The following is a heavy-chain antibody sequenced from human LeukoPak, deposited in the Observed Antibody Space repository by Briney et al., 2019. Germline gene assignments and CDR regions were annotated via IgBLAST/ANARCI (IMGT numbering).Heavy chain of an antibody. CDR3: ARSIAAAGKDFDY. D-gene: IGHD6-13*01. CDR2: ISSSSSYI. Sequence: SGGSLRLSCAASGFTFSSYSMNWVRQAPGKGLEWVSSISSSSSYIYYADSVKGRFTISRDIAKNSLCLQMNSLRAEDTAVYYCARSIAAAGKDFDYWGQGTLVTVSS. V-gene: IGHV3-21*01. J-gene: IGHJ4*02. CDR1: GFTFSSYS.